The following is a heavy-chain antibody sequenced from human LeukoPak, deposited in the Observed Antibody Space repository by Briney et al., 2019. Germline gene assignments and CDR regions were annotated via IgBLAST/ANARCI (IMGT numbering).Heavy chain of an antibody. CDR3: AKPRDPDGYDGYYFDY. CDR2: ISGSGDST. Sequence: GGSLRLSCAASGFTFNRYAMTWVRQAPGKGLEWVSAISGSGDSTYYADSVKGRFTISRDNSKNTLYLQMNSLRVEYTAVYYCAKPRDPDGYDGYYFDYWGQGTLVTVSS. CDR1: GFTFNRYA. J-gene: IGHJ4*02. D-gene: IGHD3-16*01. V-gene: IGHV3-23*01.